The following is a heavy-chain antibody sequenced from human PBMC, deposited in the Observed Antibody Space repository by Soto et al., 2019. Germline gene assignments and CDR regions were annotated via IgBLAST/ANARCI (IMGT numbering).Heavy chain of an antibody. V-gene: IGHV3-66*01. Sequence: EVQLVESGGGLVQPGGSLRLSCAASGFTVSSNYMSWVRQAPGKGLEWVSVIYSGGSTYYADSVKGRFTISRDNSKNTLYLQRNSLRAEDTAVYYCARVPVPNGILIDYWGQGTLVTVSS. CDR3: ARVPVPNGILIDY. CDR2: IYSGGST. D-gene: IGHD2-8*01. CDR1: GFTVSSNY. J-gene: IGHJ4*02.